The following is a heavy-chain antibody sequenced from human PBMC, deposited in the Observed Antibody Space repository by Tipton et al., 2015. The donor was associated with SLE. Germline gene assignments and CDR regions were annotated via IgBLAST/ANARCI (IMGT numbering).Heavy chain of an antibody. CDR1: GGSFSGYY. Sequence: TLSLTCAVYGGSFSGYYWSWIRQPPGKGLEWIGEINHSGGTNYNPSLKSRVTISVDTSKNQFSLKLSSVTAADTAVYYCARGPLIGLWGRGTLVTVSS. D-gene: IGHD2-21*01. J-gene: IGHJ2*01. V-gene: IGHV4-34*01. CDR2: INHSGGT. CDR3: ARGPLIGL.